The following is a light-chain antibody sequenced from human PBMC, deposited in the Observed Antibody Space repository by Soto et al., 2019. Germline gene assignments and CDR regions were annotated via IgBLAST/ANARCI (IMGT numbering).Light chain of an antibody. J-gene: IGKJ1*01. CDR3: RQSYSIPWT. CDR2: AAS. Sequence: DIQMTQSPSSLSESVGDRVTITCRASQSISSYLNWYQQKPGKAPKVLIYAASSLQSGGPSRLSGSGSGTDFTLTISSLQPEDFATYYCRQSYSIPWTFGQGTKVEIK. CDR1: QSISSY. V-gene: IGKV1-39*01.